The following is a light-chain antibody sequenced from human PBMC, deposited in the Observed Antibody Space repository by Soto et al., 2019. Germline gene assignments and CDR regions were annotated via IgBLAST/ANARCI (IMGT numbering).Light chain of an antibody. J-gene: IGKJ1*01. CDR1: QSVSSSY. V-gene: IGKV3-20*01. CDR3: QQYKEWPRT. CDR2: GAS. Sequence: EIVLTQSPGTLSLSPGERAILSCRASQSVSSSYLAWYRQKPGQAPSLLIYGASSRATGIPDRFSGSGSGTDFTLTISRLEPDDVAVYYCQQYKEWPRTVDQGTKADIK.